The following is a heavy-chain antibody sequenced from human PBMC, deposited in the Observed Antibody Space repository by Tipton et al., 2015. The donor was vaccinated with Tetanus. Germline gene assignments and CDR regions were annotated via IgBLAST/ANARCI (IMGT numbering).Heavy chain of an antibody. CDR3: AKAPRPLPLAGTPPDDYYYMDV. J-gene: IGHJ6*03. CDR2: IYADNTYT. Sequence: SLRLSCAASGFTFSSYAMSWVRQAPGKGLEWLSVIYADNTYTYYADSVKGRFTISRDDSKNTLFLQMNSLRADDTAIYYCAKAPRPLPLAGTPPDDYYYMDVWGKGTTVTVSS. CDR1: GFTFSSYA. V-gene: IGHV3-23*03. D-gene: IGHD6-19*01.